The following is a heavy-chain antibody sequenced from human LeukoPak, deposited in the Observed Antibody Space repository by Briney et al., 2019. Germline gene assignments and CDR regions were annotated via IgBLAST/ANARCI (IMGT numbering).Heavy chain of an antibody. CDR2: IGHTGDT. J-gene: IGHJ4*02. CDR3: ATYYDILAGYTFDS. CDR1: GGSIIRNIW. Sequence: SETLSLTCAVSGGSIIRNIWWSWVHQSPEKGLEWIGEIGHTGDTNYSPSLKSRVSMSVDKSKNQFSLTLTSVTAADTAVYYCATYYDILAGYTFDSWGQGTLVTVSS. D-gene: IGHD3-9*01. V-gene: IGHV4-4*02.